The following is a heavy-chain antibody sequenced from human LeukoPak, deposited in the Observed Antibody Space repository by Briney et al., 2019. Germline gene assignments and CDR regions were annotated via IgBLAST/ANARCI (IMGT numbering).Heavy chain of an antibody. CDR1: GYTFTGYY. D-gene: IGHD2-15*01. CDR2: INPNSGGT. CDR3: ARVRYCSGGSCPYYFDY. J-gene: IGHJ4*02. V-gene: IGHV1-2*02. Sequence: EASVKVSCKASGYTFTGYYMHWVRQAPGQGLEWMGWINPNSGGTNYAQKFQGRVTMTRDTSISTAYMELSRLRSDDTAVYYCARVRYCSGGSCPYYFDYWGQGTLVTVSS.